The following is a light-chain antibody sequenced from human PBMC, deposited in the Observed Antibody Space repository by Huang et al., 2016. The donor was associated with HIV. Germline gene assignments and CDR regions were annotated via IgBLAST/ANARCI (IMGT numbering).Light chain of an antibody. Sequence: DIQMTQSPSSLSASVGDRVTITCRASQSISSDLNWYQQQPGKAPNLLIYAASSLQSGGPSRFSGSGSGTDFTLTISILQPEDFATYYCQQSYSAPVTFGGGTRVEIK. V-gene: IGKV1-39*01. CDR1: QSISSD. CDR3: QQSYSAPVT. CDR2: AAS. J-gene: IGKJ4*01.